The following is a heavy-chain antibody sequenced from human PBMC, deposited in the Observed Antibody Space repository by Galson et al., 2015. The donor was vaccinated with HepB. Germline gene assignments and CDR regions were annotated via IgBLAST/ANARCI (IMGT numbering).Heavy chain of an antibody. J-gene: IGHJ5*02. CDR1: GFTFSSCA. D-gene: IGHD3-10*01. CDR3: AKDRAGGAFPPRFDP. CDR2: ISGSGDRT. Sequence: SLRLSCAASGFTFSSCAMSWVRQAPGKGLEWVSSISGSGDRTYYADSVKGRFTVSRDNSRNTLYLQMNNLGAVDTAVYYCAKDRAGGAFPPRFDPWGQGTLVTVSS. V-gene: IGHV3-23*01.